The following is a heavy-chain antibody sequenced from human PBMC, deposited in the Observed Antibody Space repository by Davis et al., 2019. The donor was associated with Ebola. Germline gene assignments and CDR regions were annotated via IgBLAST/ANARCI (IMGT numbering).Heavy chain of an antibody. CDR3: AGGDSGWDASDI. J-gene: IGHJ3*02. V-gene: IGHV3-21*01. Sequence: GGSLRPSCAAPGFTFSSYTMTWFRQAPGKGLEWVTSISISIAFIYYADSVKGRFTVSRDNTQNSLSLQMNSLRAEDTAVYYCAGGDSGWDASDIWGRGTMVTVSS. D-gene: IGHD6-19*01. CDR2: ISISIAFI. CDR1: GFTFSSYT.